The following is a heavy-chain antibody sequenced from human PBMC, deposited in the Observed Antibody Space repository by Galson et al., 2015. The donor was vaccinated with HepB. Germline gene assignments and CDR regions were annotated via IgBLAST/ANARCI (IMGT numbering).Heavy chain of an antibody. V-gene: IGHV1-24*01. Sequence: SVKVSCKVSGYTLTELSMHWVRQAPGKGLEWMGGFDPEDGETIYAQKFQGRVTMTEDTSTDTAYMELSSLRSEDTAVYYCATVVAEHYYGSGSYKTWGQGTLVTVSS. CDR2: FDPEDGET. CDR3: ATVVAEHYYGSGSYKT. J-gene: IGHJ5*02. CDR1: GYTLTELS. D-gene: IGHD3-10*01.